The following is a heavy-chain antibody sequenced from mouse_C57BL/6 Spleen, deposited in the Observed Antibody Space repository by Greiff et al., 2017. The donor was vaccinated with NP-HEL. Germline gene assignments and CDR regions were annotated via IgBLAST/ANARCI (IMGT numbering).Heavy chain of an antibody. J-gene: IGHJ3*01. D-gene: IGHD2-1*01. V-gene: IGHV5-6*01. CDR1: GFTFSSYG. Sequence: EVKLVESGGDLVKPGGSLKLSCAASGFTFSSYGMSWVRQTPDKRLEWVATISSGGSYTYYPDSVKGRFTISRDNAKNTLYLQMSSLKSEDTAMYYCARELEKIYYGNSFAYWGQGTLVTVSA. CDR3: ARELEKIYYGNSFAY. CDR2: ISSGGSYT.